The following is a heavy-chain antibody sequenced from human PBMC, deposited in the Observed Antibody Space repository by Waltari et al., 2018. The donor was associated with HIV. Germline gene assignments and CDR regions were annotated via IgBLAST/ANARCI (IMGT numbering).Heavy chain of an antibody. CDR3: VRDDPGYGPIDY. CDR2: IRRARNEK. V-gene: IGHV3-7*03. CDR1: GFQFSHYS. D-gene: IGHD3-10*01. J-gene: IGHJ4*02. Sequence: LVESGGGVVKAGGSLSLICEASGFQFSHYSLNWVRQSPVRGLEWVASIRRARNEKNYVDSVRGRFVISRDNSKSSVYLEMDSLGEEDTARYFCVRDDPGYGPIDYWGQGTLVIV.